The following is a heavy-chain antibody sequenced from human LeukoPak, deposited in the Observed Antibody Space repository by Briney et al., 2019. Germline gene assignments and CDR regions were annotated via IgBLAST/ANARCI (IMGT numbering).Heavy chain of an antibody. V-gene: IGHV1-8*01. D-gene: IGHD4-17*01. CDR3: AVGVYGDYENWFDP. CDR2: MNPNSGNT. CDR1: GYTFTSYD. Sequence: ASVKVSCKASGYTFTSYDINWVRQATGQGLEWMGWMNPNSGNTGYAQKFQGRVTVTRNTSISTAYMELSSLRSEDTAVYYCAVGVYGDYENWFDPWAREPWSPSPQ. J-gene: IGHJ5*02.